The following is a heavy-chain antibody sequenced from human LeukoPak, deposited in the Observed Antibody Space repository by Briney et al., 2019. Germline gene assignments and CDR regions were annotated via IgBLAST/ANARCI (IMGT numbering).Heavy chain of an antibody. D-gene: IGHD6-13*01. CDR2: IYTGGST. CDR1: GFTFDDYA. J-gene: IGHJ4*02. Sequence: GRSLRLSCAASGFTFDDYAMHWVRQVPGRSLEWVAAIYTGGSTYYADSVKGRFTISRDNSKNTLYLQMNSLRAEDTAVYYCAKDPIAELPHAAGYWGQGTLVTVSS. CDR3: AKDPIAELPHAAGY. V-gene: IGHV3-23*01.